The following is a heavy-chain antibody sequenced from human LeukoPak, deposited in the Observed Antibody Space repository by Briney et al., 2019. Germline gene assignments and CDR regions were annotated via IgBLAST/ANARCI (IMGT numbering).Heavy chain of an antibody. CDR3: ARSLLGYCSSTSCPMGQEFDY. D-gene: IGHD2-2*01. CDR2: INSDGSEG. V-gene: IGHV3-7*03. Sequence: GGSLRLSCAVSGFTFSGFWMSWSRQAPGRGLEWVASINSDGSEGYYADVVKGRFTISRDNAKNSLYLQINSLRAEDTAVYYCARSLLGYCSSTSCPMGQEFDYWGQGTLVTVSS. CDR1: GFTFSGFW. J-gene: IGHJ4*02.